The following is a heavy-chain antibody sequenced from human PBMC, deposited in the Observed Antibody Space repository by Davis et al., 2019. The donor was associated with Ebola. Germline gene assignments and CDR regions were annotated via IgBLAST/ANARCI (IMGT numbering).Heavy chain of an antibody. D-gene: IGHD2-2*01. CDR2: IHYSGST. CDR3: ASGAYCSSTSCYGYYYYGMDV. V-gene: IGHV4-59*01. J-gene: IGHJ6*02. Sequence: SDPLSLTCAVYGSSFSGYYWSWLRQPPGKGLAWFRYIHYSGSTNYNPSLKSRVTISVDTSTNQFSLKLSSVTAADTAVYYCASGAYCSSTSCYGYYYYGMDVWGQGTTVTVSS. CDR1: GSSFSGYY.